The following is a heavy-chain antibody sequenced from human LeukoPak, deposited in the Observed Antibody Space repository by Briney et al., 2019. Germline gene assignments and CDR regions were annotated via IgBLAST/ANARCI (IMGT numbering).Heavy chain of an antibody. V-gene: IGHV4-39*01. CDR1: GVSISSSSYY. D-gene: IGHD1-26*01. J-gene: IGHJ4*02. Sequence: SETLSLTCTVSGVSISSSSYYWGWIRQPPGKGLEWIGTIYYSGSTYYNPSLKSRVTISVDTSKNQFSLKLSSVTAADTAVYYCARQGSGNYLSPANYWGQGTLVTVSS. CDR3: ARQGSGNYLSPANY. CDR2: IYYSGST.